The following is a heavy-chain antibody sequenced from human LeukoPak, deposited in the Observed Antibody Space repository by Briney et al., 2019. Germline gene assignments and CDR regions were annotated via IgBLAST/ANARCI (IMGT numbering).Heavy chain of an antibody. V-gene: IGHV4-4*02. D-gene: IGHD5-18*01. CDR1: GGSVSSSNW. J-gene: IGHJ6*03. CDR2: INHSGST. CDR3: AREVRAMVRRYYMDV. Sequence: PSGTLSLTCAVSGGSVSSSNWWSWVRQPPGKGLEWIGEINHSGSTNYNPSLKSRVTISVDTSKNQFSLKLSSVTAADTAVYYCAREVRAMVRRYYMDVWGKGTTVTVSS.